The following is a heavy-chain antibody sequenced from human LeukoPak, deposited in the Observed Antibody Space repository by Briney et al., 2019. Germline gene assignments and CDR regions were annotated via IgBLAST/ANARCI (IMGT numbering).Heavy chain of an antibody. D-gene: IGHD3-16*01. CDR2: INPSGGST. V-gene: IGHV1-2*02. CDR3: ARDWGRHYMDV. Sequence: ASVKVSCKASGYTFTSHYMYWVRQAPGQGLEWMGIINPSGGSTNYAQKFQGRVAMTRGTSISTAYMELSRLRSDDTAVYYCARDWGRHYMDVWGKGTTVTVSS. CDR1: GYTFTSHY. J-gene: IGHJ6*03.